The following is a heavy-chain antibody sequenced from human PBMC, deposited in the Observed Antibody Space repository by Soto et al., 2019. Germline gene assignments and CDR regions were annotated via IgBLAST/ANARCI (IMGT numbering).Heavy chain of an antibody. V-gene: IGHV1-46*01. CDR3: ARGSVAGRRFDY. D-gene: IGHD6-19*01. CDR2: INPSGGST. CDR1: GYTFTSYY. Sequence: QVQLVQSGAEVKKPGASVKVSCKASGYTFTSYYIHWVRQAPGQGLEWMGIINPSGGSTSYAQKLQGRVPMPRDKSTSTVYMELSSLRSEDTAVYYCARGSVAGRRFDYWGQGTLVTVSS. J-gene: IGHJ4*02.